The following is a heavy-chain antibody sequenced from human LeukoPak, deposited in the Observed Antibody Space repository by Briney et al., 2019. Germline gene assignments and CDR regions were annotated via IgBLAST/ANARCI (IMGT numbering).Heavy chain of an antibody. CDR2: IHPSGGST. CDR3: ARAARGSHKLFDI. D-gene: IGHD3-10*01. Sequence: ASVKVSCKASGYTFINFYMHWVRQAPGQGLEWMGRIHPSGGSTSYAQKLHGRVTMTSDTSINTLYMELNSLASEDTAVYYCARAARGSHKLFDIWGQGTMVTVSS. CDR1: GYTFINFY. J-gene: IGHJ3*02. V-gene: IGHV1-46*04.